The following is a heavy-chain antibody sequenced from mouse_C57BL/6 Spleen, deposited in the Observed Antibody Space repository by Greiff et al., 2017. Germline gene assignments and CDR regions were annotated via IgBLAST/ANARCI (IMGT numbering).Heavy chain of an antibody. V-gene: IGHV1-15*01. CDR1: GYTFTDYE. Sequence: QVQLQQSGAELVRPGASVTLSCKASGYTFTDYEMHWVKQTPVHGLEWIGAIDPETGGTAYNQKFKGKAILTADKSSSTAYMELRSLTSEDSAVYYCTRDNYPGYWYFDVWGTGTTVTVSS. D-gene: IGHD1-3*01. CDR3: TRDNYPGYWYFDV. CDR2: IDPETGGT. J-gene: IGHJ1*03.